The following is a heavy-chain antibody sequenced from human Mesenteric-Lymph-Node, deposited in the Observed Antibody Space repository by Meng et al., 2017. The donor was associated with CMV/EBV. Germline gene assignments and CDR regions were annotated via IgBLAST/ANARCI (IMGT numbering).Heavy chain of an antibody. D-gene: IGHD3-22*01. Sequence: GGSLRLSCAASGFTFSRYAMTWVRQSPGKGLEWVSSITDNGDRTYYADSVKGRFTISRDNSKDTLFLQMRGLRAEDTAVYYCAKGILPYYYDSSGYFDPDGGWGQGTLVTVSS. V-gene: IGHV3-23*01. J-gene: IGHJ4*02. CDR2: ITDNGDRT. CDR1: GFTFSRYA. CDR3: AKGILPYYYDSSGYFDPDGG.